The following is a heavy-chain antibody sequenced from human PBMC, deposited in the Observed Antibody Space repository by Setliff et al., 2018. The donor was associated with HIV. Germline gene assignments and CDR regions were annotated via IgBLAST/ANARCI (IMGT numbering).Heavy chain of an antibody. D-gene: IGHD2-2*01. Sequence: PSETLSLTCTVSGGSISSSSYYWGWIRQPPGKGLEWIGSIYYSGSTYYNPSLKSRVTISVDTSKSQFSLRLTSVTAADTALYYCARHEGVLQEDGGFDSWGQGTPVTVSS. CDR3: ARHEGVLQEDGGFDS. CDR2: IYYSGST. CDR1: GGSISSSSYY. V-gene: IGHV4-39*01. J-gene: IGHJ4*02.